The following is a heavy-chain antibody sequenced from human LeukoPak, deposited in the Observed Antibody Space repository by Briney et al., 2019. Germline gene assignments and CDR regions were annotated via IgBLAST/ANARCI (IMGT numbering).Heavy chain of an antibody. CDR3: ARRYCSGSSCYSGFDY. D-gene: IGHD2-15*01. V-gene: IGHV4-59*01. CDR1: GGSISSYY. Sequence: KASETLSLTCTVSGGSISSYYLSWIRQPPGKGLEWIGHIYYSGTTNYNPSLKSRVTFSVDKSKNQFSLKLSSVTAADTAVDYCARRYCSGSSCYSGFDYWGQGTLVTVSS. CDR2: IYYSGTT. J-gene: IGHJ4*02.